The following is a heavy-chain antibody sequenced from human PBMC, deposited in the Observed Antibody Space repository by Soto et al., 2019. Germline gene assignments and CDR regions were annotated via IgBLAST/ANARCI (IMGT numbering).Heavy chain of an antibody. CDR3: ADIGGYDSVGGAY. Sequence: QVQLVESGGGVVQPGKSLRLSCAASGFTFSAYGMHWVRQAPGKGLEWVTVISFNGKNTDYADSVKGRFTVSRDNARNTLYLQMNSLRVEDTAVYYCADIGGYDSVGGAYWGQGALVTVSS. V-gene: IGHV3-33*05. CDR1: GFTFSAYG. D-gene: IGHD3-16*01. CDR2: ISFNGKNT. J-gene: IGHJ4*02.